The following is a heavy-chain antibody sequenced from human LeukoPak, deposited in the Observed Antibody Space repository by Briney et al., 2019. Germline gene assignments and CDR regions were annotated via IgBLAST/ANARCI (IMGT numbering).Heavy chain of an antibody. CDR2: FYNSGST. V-gene: IGHV4-59*01. CDR3: AGTTRWLAFDY. CDR1: GGTINSYY. J-gene: IGHJ4*02. D-gene: IGHD5-24*01. Sequence: SETLSLTCTVSGGTINSYYWSWIRQPPGKGLEWIGCFYNSGSTNYNPSLKSRVIISVDTSKNQFSLKLSSVTAADTAVYYCAGTTRWLAFDYWGEGTLVTVSS.